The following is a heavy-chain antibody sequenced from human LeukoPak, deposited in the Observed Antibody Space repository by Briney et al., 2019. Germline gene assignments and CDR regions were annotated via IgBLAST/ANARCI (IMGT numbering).Heavy chain of an antibody. J-gene: IGHJ4*02. CDR2: IYTSGST. CDR1: GGSISSYY. V-gene: IGHV4-4*07. Sequence: SETLSLTCTVSGGSISSYYWSWIRQPAGKGLEWIGRIYTSGSTNYNPSLESRVTMSVDTSKNQFSLELSSVTAADTAVYYCARGSYYYDSSGYYYDYFDYWGQGTLVTVSS. CDR3: ARGSYYYDSSGYYYDYFDY. D-gene: IGHD3-22*01.